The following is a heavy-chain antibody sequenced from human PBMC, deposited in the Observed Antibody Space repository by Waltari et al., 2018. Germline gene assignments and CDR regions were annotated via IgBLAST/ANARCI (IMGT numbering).Heavy chain of an antibody. Sequence: QVQLVQSGAEVKKPGSSVKVSCKASGGTFSSYAISWVRQAPGQGLEWMGRIRPLFGTANYAQKFQGRVTSNTADSTSTAYMELSSLRSEDTAVYYCARGDGVVATSFDYWGQGTLVTVSS. D-gene: IGHD5-12*01. CDR2: IRPLFGTA. J-gene: IGHJ4*02. V-gene: IGHV1-69*05. CDR1: GGTFSSYA. CDR3: ARGDGVVATSFDY.